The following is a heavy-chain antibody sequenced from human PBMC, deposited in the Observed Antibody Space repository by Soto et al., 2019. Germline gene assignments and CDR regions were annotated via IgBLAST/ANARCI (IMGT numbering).Heavy chain of an antibody. CDR1: GGTFGRNT. CDR3: ARDLNWALDY. J-gene: IGHJ4*02. CDR2: IVPIFGTF. V-gene: IGHV1-69*01. Sequence: QVHLVQSAAEVKKPGSSVRVSCTVSGGTFGRNTIVWVRQAPEQGLECMGHIVPIFGTFKYAQKFQGRATFTADESTTTAYMDLSSLTSEDTAVYFCARDLNWALDYWGQGTLVTVSS. D-gene: IGHD7-27*01.